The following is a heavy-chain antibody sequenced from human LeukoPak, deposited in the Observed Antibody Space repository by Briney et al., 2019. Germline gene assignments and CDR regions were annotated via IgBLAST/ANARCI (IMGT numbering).Heavy chain of an antibody. CDR1: GVSVSSYY. D-gene: IGHD3-22*01. CDR3: ARVDDSSGSLAHAFDI. V-gene: IGHV4-59*02. J-gene: IGHJ3*02. CDR2: IYYSGST. Sequence: PSETLSLTCTVSGVSVSSYYCSWIRQPPGKGLDWIGYIYYSGSTNYNPSLKRRVTISVDTSKNQFSLKLSSVTAADTAVYYCARVDDSSGSLAHAFDIWGQGTMVTVSS.